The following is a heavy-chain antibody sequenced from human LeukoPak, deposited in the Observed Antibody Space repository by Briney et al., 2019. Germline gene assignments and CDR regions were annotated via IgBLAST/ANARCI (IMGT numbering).Heavy chain of an antibody. V-gene: IGHV3-23*01. D-gene: IGHD3-10*01. CDR3: AKDFLGAYGRPAHAFDI. Sequence: GGSLRLSCAASGFTFSSYAMSWVRQAPGKGLEWVSAISGSGGSTYYADSVKGRFTISRDNSKNTLYLQMNSLRAEDTAVYYCAKDFLGAYGRPAHAFDIWGQGTMVTVSS. CDR1: GFTFSSYA. CDR2: ISGSGGST. J-gene: IGHJ3*02.